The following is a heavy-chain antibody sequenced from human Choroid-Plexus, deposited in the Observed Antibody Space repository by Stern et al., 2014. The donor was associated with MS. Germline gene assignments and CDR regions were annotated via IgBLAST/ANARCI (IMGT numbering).Heavy chain of an antibody. CDR3: AKDRQCWTFFFDF. Sequence: VHLVESGGGVVQPGRPLRHSCAASGFSFSSFGMHWVRQAPGKGLEWVALISYDGSKDYADPVKGRFAIPKENSKNPLYLQMNGRRPEDTAVYYCAKDRQCWTFFFDFWGQGSLVTVP. V-gene: IGHV3-30*18. J-gene: IGHJ4*02. D-gene: IGHD1-1*01. CDR2: ISYDGSK. CDR1: GFSFSSFG.